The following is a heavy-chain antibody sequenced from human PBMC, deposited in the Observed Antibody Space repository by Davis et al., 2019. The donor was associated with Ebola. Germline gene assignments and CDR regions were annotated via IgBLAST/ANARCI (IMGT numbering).Heavy chain of an antibody. CDR1: GFSLSTSGMC. Sequence: SGPTLVKPTQTLTLTCTFSGFSLSTSGMCVSWIRQPPGKALEWLARIDWDDDKFYSTSLKTRLTISKDTSKNQVVLTMTNMDPVDTATYYCARSSPYHYYYGMDVWGQGTTVTVSS. D-gene: IGHD6-13*01. V-gene: IGHV2-70*17. CDR2: IDWDDDK. CDR3: ARSSPYHYYYGMDV. J-gene: IGHJ6*02.